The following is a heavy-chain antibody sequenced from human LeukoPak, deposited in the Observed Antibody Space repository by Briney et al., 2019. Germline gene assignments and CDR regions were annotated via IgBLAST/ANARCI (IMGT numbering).Heavy chain of an antibody. CDR1: GITLSNYG. J-gene: IGHJ4*02. CDR2: ISGGAGGR. Sequence: GGSLRLSCAVSGITLSNYGMSWVRRAPGEGLEWVAGISGGAGGRYYADSVKGRFTISRDNAKNTLYLQLNNLRAEDTAVYFCAKRGVVIRVILVGFYKEAYYFDSWGQGALVTVSS. D-gene: IGHD3-22*01. V-gene: IGHV3-23*01. CDR3: AKRGVVIRVILVGFYKEAYYFDS.